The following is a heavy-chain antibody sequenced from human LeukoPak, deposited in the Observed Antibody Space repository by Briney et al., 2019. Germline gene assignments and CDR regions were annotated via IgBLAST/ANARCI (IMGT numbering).Heavy chain of an antibody. V-gene: IGHV3-23*01. D-gene: IGHD2-15*01. J-gene: IGHJ4*02. CDR2: LTDSGDAT. CDR3: ARDLAGYCSGGSCYGFGY. Sequence: GGSLRLSCAVSGFTFSHYAMSWVRQAPGTGLEWVGSLTDSGDATYYADSVKGRLTISRDNSNSTLYLHISGLRDEDTAVYYCARDLAGYCSGGSCYGFGYWGQGTLVTVSS. CDR1: GFTFSHYA.